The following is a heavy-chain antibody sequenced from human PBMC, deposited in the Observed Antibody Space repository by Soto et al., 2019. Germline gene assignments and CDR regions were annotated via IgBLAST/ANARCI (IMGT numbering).Heavy chain of an antibody. J-gene: IGHJ4*02. V-gene: IGHV4-31*03. CDR2: IYYSGST. Sequence: PSETLSLTCTVSGGSISSGGYYWSWIRQRPGKGLEWIGYIYYSGSTYYNPSLKSRVTISVDTSKNQFSLKLSSVTAADTAVYYCARVSKPGYYYDSSGPDYWGQGTLVTVSS. CDR3: ARVSKPGYYYDSSGPDY. D-gene: IGHD3-22*01. CDR1: GGSISSGGYY.